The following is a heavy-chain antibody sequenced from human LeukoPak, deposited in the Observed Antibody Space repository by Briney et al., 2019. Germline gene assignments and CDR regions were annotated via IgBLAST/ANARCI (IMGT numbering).Heavy chain of an antibody. D-gene: IGHD5-18*01. CDR2: IKQDGSEK. CDR3: ARDKTRGLGYSYSKSGNYFDY. V-gene: IGHV3-7*01. Sequence: GGSLSLSCAASGFTFSSYWMSWVRQVPGKGLEWVANIKQDGSEKYYVDSVKGRFTISRDNAKNSLYLQMNSLRAEDTAVYSCARDKTRGLGYSYSKSGNYFDYWGQGTLVTVSS. CDR1: GFTFSSYW. J-gene: IGHJ4*02.